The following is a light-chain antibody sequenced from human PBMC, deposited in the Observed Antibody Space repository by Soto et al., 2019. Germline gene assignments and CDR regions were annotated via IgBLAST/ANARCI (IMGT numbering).Light chain of an antibody. V-gene: IGKV1-6*01. CDR1: QGIRHA. CDR3: LQDYNYPPT. CDR2: AAS. Sequence: AIQITPSPSSLSASVGDRVTITCRASQGIRHALGWYQQKPVKAPKLLLYAASSLQSGVPSRFSGSGSGTDFSLTISSLQPEDFATYYCLQDYNYPPTFGQGTKVEIK. J-gene: IGKJ1*01.